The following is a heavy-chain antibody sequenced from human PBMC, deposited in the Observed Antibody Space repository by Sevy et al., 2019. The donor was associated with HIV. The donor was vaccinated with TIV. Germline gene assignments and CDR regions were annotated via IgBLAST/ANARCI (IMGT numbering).Heavy chain of an antibody. Sequence: GGSLRLSCAASGFTFSSYAMSWVRQAPGKGLEWVSAISGSGGSTYYADSVKGRFTISRDNSKNTLYLQMNSLRAEDTAVYYCAKGTGGYSFGHYYYYYGMDVWGQRTTVTVSS. J-gene: IGHJ6*02. CDR2: ISGSGGST. CDR1: GFTFSSYA. D-gene: IGHD5-18*01. CDR3: AKGTGGYSFGHYYYYYGMDV. V-gene: IGHV3-23*01.